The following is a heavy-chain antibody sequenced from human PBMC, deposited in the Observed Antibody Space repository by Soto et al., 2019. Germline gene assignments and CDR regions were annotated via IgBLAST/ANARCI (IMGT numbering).Heavy chain of an antibody. Sequence: SETLSLTCAVYCGSFSGYYWSWIRQPPGKGLEWIGEINHSGSTNYNPSLKSRVTISVDTSKNQFSLKLSSVTAADTAVYYCARGFNIAAAGTLPYYYYYGMDVWGQGTTVTVSS. CDR1: CGSFSGYY. V-gene: IGHV4-34*01. J-gene: IGHJ6*02. CDR3: ARGFNIAAAGTLPYYYYYGMDV. CDR2: INHSGST. D-gene: IGHD6-13*01.